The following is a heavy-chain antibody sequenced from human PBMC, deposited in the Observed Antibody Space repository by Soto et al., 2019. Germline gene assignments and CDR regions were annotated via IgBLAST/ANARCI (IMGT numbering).Heavy chain of an antibody. Sequence: EVQLLESGGGLVQPGGSLRLSCAASGFTFSSYGMNWVRQAPGQGLEWVSAISVSGDNTYYADSVKGRFTISRDNSKNILYLQMNSLRAEDTAVYYCARDRAAGPYVGGGYWGQGNLVTVSS. J-gene: IGHJ4*02. D-gene: IGHD6-13*01. V-gene: IGHV3-23*01. CDR1: GFTFSSYG. CDR3: ARDRAAGPYVGGGY. CDR2: ISVSGDNT.